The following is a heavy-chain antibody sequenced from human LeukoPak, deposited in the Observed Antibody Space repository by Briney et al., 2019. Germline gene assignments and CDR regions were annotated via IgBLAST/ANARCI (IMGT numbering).Heavy chain of an antibody. J-gene: IGHJ3*02. CDR3: ARDLWGYNAFDI. CDR1: GGSISSYY. CDR2: IYYSGSI. V-gene: IGHV4-59*01. D-gene: IGHD3-16*01. Sequence: SETLSLTCTVSGGSISSYYWSWIRQPPGKGLEWIGYIYYSGSINYNPSLKSRVTISVDTSKNHVSLKLNSVTAADTAVYYCARDLWGYNAFDIWGQGTMVTVSS.